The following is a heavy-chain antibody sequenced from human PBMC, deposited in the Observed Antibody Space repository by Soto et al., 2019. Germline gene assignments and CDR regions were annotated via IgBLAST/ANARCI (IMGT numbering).Heavy chain of an antibody. J-gene: IGHJ6*02. CDR3: ARDQAYYVTLTGYGGMDV. CDR1: GGSISSGGYY. Sequence: QVQLQESGPGLVKPSQTLSLTCTVSGGSISSGGYYWSWIRQHPGKGLAWIGYIYYSGSTYYNPSLKSRVTISVDTSKNPFSLKLSSVTAADTAVYYCARDQAYYVTLTGYGGMDVWGQGTTVTVSS. V-gene: IGHV4-31*03. D-gene: IGHD3-9*01. CDR2: IYYSGST.